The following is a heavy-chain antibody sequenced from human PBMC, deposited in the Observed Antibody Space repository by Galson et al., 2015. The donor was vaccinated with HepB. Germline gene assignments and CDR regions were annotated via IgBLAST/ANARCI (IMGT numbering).Heavy chain of an antibody. V-gene: IGHV3-30*04. CDR2: ISYDGSNK. D-gene: IGHD2-2*01. CDR1: GFTFSSYA. Sequence: SLRLSCAASGFTFSSYAMHWVRQAPGKGLEWVAVISYDGSNKYYADSVKGRFTISRDNSKNTLYLQMNSLRAEDTAVYYCARDSEHCSSTSCSETDYYYYYGMDVWGQGTTVTVSS. CDR3: ARDSEHCSSTSCSETDYYYYYGMDV. J-gene: IGHJ6*02.